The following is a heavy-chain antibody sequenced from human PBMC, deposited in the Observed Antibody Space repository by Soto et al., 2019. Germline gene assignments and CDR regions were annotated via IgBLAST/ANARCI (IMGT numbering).Heavy chain of an antibody. V-gene: IGHV1-3*01. CDR3: AGSAAADYYYGMDV. J-gene: IGHJ6*02. CDR1: GYTFTSYA. CDR2: INAGNGNT. D-gene: IGHD6-25*01. Sequence: ASVKVSCRASGYTFTSYAMHWVRQAPGQRLEWMGWINAGNGNTKYSQKFQGRVTITRDTSASTAYMELSSLRSEDTAVYYCAGSAAADYYYGMDVGGQGTTVTVS.